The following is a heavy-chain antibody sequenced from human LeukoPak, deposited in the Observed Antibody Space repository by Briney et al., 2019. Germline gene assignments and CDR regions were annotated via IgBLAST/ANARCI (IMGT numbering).Heavy chain of an antibody. J-gene: IGHJ5*02. CDR2: INTYNGNT. Sequence: ASVKVSCKASGYTFTSYGISWVRQAPGQGLEWMGWINTYNGNTNYAQRLQGRVTMNTDTSTSTAYMELRSLRSGDTAVYYCARARYDISTGFDPWGQGTLVTVSS. V-gene: IGHV1-18*01. CDR1: GYTFTSYG. D-gene: IGHD3-9*01. CDR3: ARARYDISTGFDP.